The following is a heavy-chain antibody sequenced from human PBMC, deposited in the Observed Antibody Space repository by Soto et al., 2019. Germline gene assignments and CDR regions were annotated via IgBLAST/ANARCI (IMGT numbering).Heavy chain of an antibody. CDR2: IYYSGST. CDR1: GGSISSSSYY. CDR3: ARSHGPSGSYRFDY. Sequence: SETLSLTCTVSGGSISSSSYYWGWIRQPPGKGLEWIGSIYYSGSTYYNPSLKSRVTISVDTSKNQFSLKLSPVTAADTAAYYCARSHGPSGSYRFDYWGQGTLVTVSS. V-gene: IGHV4-39*01. D-gene: IGHD1-26*01. J-gene: IGHJ4*02.